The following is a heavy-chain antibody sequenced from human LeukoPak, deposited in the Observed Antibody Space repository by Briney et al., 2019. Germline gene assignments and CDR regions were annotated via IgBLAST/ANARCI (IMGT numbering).Heavy chain of an antibody. CDR1: GDSVSSNTAA. D-gene: IGHD7-27*01. CDR3: AREQTGDQNFDY. V-gene: IGHV6-1*01. Sequence: SQTLSLTFAISGDSVSSNTAAWNWIRRSPSRGLEWLGRTYYRSKWYNNYAVSVKSRISINPDTSKNQFSLQLKSVTPEDTAVYYCAREQTGDQNFDYWGQGTLVTISS. J-gene: IGHJ4*02. CDR2: TYYRSKWYN.